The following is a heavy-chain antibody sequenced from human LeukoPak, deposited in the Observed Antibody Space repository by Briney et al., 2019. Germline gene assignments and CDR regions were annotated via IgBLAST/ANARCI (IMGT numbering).Heavy chain of an antibody. V-gene: IGHV3-48*04. CDR2: ISSSSSTI. CDR3: ARDLAPYYHDSSPGGY. Sequence: PGGSLRLSCAASGFTFSSYSMNWVRQAPGKGLEWVSYISSSSSTIYYADSVKGRFTISRDNAKNSLYLQMNSLRAEDTAVYYCARDLAPYYHDSSPGGYWGQGTLVTVSS. CDR1: GFTFSSYS. J-gene: IGHJ4*02. D-gene: IGHD3-22*01.